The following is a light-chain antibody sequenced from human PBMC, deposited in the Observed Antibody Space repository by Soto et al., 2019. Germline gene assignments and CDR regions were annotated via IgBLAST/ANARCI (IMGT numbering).Light chain of an antibody. CDR1: QGISSY. Sequence: DVQLTQSPCFLSLSAGDRVTITCXASQGISSYLAWYQQKPGKAPKLLIYAASTLQSGVPSRFSGSGSGTDFTLTISCLQSEDFATYYCQQYYSYPRTFGQGTKVDIK. J-gene: IGKJ1*01. CDR3: QQYYSYPRT. CDR2: AAS. V-gene: IGKV1-9*01.